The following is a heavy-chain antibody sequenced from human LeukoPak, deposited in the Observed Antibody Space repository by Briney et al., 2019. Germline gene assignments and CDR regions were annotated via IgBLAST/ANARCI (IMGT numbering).Heavy chain of an antibody. D-gene: IGHD2-15*01. CDR3: AKAGAVVVVAAKYFDY. J-gene: IGHJ4*02. Sequence: GGSLRLSCAASGFTFSSYGMSWVRQAPGKGLEWVSSISGSGGSTYYADSVKGRFTISRDNSKNTLYLQMNSLRAEDTAVYYCAKAGAVVVVAAKYFDYWVQGTLVTVSS. CDR2: ISGSGGST. V-gene: IGHV3-23*01. CDR1: GFTFSSYG.